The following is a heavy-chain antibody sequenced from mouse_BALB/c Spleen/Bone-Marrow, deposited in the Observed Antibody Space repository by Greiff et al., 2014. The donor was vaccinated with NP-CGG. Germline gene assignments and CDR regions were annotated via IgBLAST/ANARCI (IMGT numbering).Heavy chain of an antibody. D-gene: IGHD3-2*02. CDR3: AEGVVTQKFAY. V-gene: IGHV1-54*01. J-gene: IGHJ3*01. CDR1: GYAFTNYL. CDR2: INPGSGAT. Sequence: QVQLQQSGAELVRPGTSVKVSCKASGYAFTNYLIEWVKQRPGQGLEWIGVINPGSGATNYNEKFKAKATLTADKSSSTAYMQLSSLTSDDSAVYFCAEGVVTQKFAYWGQGTLVTVSA.